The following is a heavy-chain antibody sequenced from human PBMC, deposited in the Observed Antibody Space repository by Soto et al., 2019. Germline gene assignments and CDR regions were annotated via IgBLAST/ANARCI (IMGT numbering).Heavy chain of an antibody. D-gene: IGHD3-16*01. J-gene: IGHJ6*02. CDR2: IWYDGSNK. V-gene: IGHV3-33*01. CDR1: GFTFSSYG. Sequence: QVQLVESGGGVVQPGRSLRLSCAASGFTFSSYGMHWVRQAPGKGLEWVAVIWYDGSNKYYADSVKGRFTISRDNSKNTLYLQMNSLRAVDTAVYYCAIDLSPGRINGMDVWGQGTTVTVTS. CDR3: AIDLSPGRINGMDV.